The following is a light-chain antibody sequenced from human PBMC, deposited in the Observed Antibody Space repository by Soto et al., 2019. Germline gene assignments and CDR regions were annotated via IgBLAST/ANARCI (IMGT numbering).Light chain of an antibody. CDR2: GAS. CDR1: QSVNNK. J-gene: IGKJ5*01. CDR3: QQYNNWPPIT. V-gene: IGKV3-15*01. Sequence: ELVMTQSPATLSVSPGERVTLSCRVSQSVNNKVAWYQQKPGQAPRLLIFGASTRATGIPARFSGSGSVTEFTLTISSLQSEDFAVYYCQQYNNWPPITFGQGTRLEIK.